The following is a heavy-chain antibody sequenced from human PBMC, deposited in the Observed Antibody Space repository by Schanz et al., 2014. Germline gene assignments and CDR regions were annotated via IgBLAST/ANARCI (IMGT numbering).Heavy chain of an antibody. J-gene: IGHJ4*02. D-gene: IGHD2-2*01. CDR1: GFTFSSYA. CDR3: ARGGFFDSTSFDS. V-gene: IGHV3-23*01. Sequence: EVQLLESGGGLVEPGGSLRLSCAASGFTFSSYAMSWVRQAPGKGLEWVSAISGSGGSTYYADSVKGRFTISRDNSKNTLYLQMNSLRAEDTAVYYCARGGFFDSTSFDSCGQGTLVTVSS. CDR2: ISGSGGST.